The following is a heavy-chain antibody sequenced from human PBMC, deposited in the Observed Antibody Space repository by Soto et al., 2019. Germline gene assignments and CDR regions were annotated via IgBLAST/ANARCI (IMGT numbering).Heavy chain of an antibody. CDR1: GFTFSNFA. V-gene: IGHV3-23*01. CDR3: AKDVAANL. CDR2: ISARGKST. J-gene: IGHJ5*02. Sequence: GGSLRLSCAASGFTFSNFALNWVRQAPGKGREWVSTISARGKSTYYADSVRGRFTISSDNSGNMLFLQMNGLGADDAAVYYCAKDVAANLWGQGALVTVSS. D-gene: IGHD6-13*01.